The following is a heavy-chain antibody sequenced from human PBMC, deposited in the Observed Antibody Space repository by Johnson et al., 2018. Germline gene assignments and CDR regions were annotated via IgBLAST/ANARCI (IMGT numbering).Heavy chain of an antibody. CDR2: ISYEGNNK. CDR3: AKGSGSAHYYMDV. V-gene: IGHV3-30*18. Sequence: VQLVETGGGVVQPGRSXRLSCAASGFTFCPYGMHWVRQAPGKGLEWVARISYEGNNKYSVESLKGRITIHRDNYKNTLYLQVKSLRVEDTAVYYCAKGSGSAHYYMDVWGKGTTVTVSS. CDR1: GFTFCPYG. J-gene: IGHJ6*03.